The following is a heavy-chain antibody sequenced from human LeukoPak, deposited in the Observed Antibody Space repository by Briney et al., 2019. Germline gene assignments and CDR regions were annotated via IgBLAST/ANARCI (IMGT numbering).Heavy chain of an antibody. J-gene: IGHJ4*02. CDR2: ITTYNGNT. V-gene: IGHV1-18*01. CDR3: ARGGSGPFDY. CDR1: GYTFLTYA. Sequence: ASVKVSCKASGYTFLTYAISWVRQAPGQGLEWLGWITTYNGNTDYSQKLQGRVAMTTDTSTSTAYMELRSLRSDDTAVYYCARGGSGPFDYWGQGTLVTVSS. D-gene: IGHD3-10*01.